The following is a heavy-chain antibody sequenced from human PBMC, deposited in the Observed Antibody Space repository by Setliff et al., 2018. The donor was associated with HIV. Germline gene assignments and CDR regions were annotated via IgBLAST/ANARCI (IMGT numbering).Heavy chain of an antibody. Sequence: SETLSLTCTVSGGSISSSSYYWIWVRQPPGEGLEWIGNIYYSGSTYYNPSLTSRTTISVDTSQNQFSLKLTSVTAADTAVYYCASQGRSGWLWGGFVSWGQGTLVTVSS. J-gene: IGHJ4*02. D-gene: IGHD6-19*01. CDR3: ASQGRSGWLWGGFVS. V-gene: IGHV4-39*01. CDR1: GGSISSSSYY. CDR2: IYYSGST.